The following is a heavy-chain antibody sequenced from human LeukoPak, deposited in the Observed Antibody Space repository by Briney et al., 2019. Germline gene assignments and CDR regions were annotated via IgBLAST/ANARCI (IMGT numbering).Heavy chain of an antibody. CDR3: ASSGGTVTKRTGYYFDY. J-gene: IGHJ4*02. CDR1: GGSISSYY. V-gene: IGHV4-59*01. Sequence: PSETLSLTCTVSGGSISSYYWSWIRQPPGKGLEWIGYIYYSGSTNYNPSLKSRVTISVDTSKNQFSLKLSSVTAADTAVYYCASSGGTVTKRTGYYFDYWGQGTLVTVSS. D-gene: IGHD4-17*01. CDR2: IYYSGST.